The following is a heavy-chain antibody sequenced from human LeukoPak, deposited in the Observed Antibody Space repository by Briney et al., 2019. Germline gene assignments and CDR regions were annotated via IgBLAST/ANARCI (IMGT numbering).Heavy chain of an antibody. CDR2: MFINGNT. V-gene: IGHV4-4*07. J-gene: IGHJ2*01. Sequence: PSETLSLTCTVSGGPITNWCWGWIWQPAGKGLEWIGRMFINGNTIYNSSLESRATISVDKSTNQVFLKLTSVTAADTAVCYCATGDRVFDFWGRGTLVTVSS. CDR3: ATGDRVFDF. CDR1: GGPITNWC. D-gene: IGHD6-6*01.